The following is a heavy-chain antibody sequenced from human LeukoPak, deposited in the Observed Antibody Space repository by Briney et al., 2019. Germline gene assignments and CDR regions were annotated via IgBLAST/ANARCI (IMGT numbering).Heavy chain of an antibody. CDR3: ARSQWGSGSXYFDY. D-gene: IGHD3-10*01. CDR2: IYTSGST. Sequence: SETLSLTCTVSGGSISSYYWSWIRQPAGKGLEWIGRIYTSGSTNYNPSLKSRVTMSVDTSKNQFSLKLSSVTAADTAVYYCARSQWGSGSXYFDYWGQGTLVTVSS. J-gene: IGHJ4*02. CDR1: GGSISSYY. V-gene: IGHV4-4*07.